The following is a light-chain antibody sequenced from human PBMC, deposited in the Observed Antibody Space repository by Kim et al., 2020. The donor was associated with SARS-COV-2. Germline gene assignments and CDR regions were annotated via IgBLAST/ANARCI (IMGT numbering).Light chain of an antibody. J-gene: IGKJ2*01. Sequence: LSPGEGATLACRASHGIAGNYVAWYQHKPGQAPSLLMYGASSRATGTPDRFSGSGSGTDFTLTISRLEPEDVAVYYCQQYATAPFAFGQGTKLEI. CDR3: QQYATAPFA. V-gene: IGKV3-20*01. CDR1: HGIAGNY. CDR2: GAS.